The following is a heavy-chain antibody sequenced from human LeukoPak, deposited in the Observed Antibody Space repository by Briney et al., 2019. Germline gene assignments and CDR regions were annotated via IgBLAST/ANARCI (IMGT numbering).Heavy chain of an antibody. CDR1: GDSISNYY. CDR3: ARHIPVSMVDP. V-gene: IGHV4-4*07. D-gene: IGHD2-21*01. J-gene: IGHJ5*02. Sequence: SETLSLTCTVAGDSISNYYWSWIRQPAGKGLEWIGRIYTSGSTNYNPSLKSRVTMSVDTSKNQFSLKLSSVTAADTAVYYCARHIPVSMVDPWSQGTLVTVSS. CDR2: IYTSGST.